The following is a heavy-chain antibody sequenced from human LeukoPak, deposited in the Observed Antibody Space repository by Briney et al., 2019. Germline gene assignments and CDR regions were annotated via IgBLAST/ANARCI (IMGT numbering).Heavy chain of an antibody. J-gene: IGHJ1*01. V-gene: IGHV4-34*01. CDR3: ARGRIAVAGTKVNGYFQH. Sequence: SETLSLTCAVYGGSFSGYYWSWISQPPGKGLEWIGEINHSGSTNYNPSLKSRVTISVDTSKNQFSLKLSSVTAADTAVCYCARGRIAVAGTKVNGYFQHWGQGTLVTVSS. CDR1: GGSFSGYY. CDR2: INHSGST. D-gene: IGHD6-19*01.